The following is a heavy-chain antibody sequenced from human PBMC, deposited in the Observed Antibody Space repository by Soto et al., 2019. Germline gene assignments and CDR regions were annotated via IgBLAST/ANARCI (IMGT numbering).Heavy chain of an antibody. J-gene: IGHJ4*02. Sequence: ASVKVSCKASGYTFTSYAMHWVRQAPGQRLEWMGWINVGNGNTKYLQKFQGRVTITRDTSASTAYMELRSLRSEDTAVYYCAREADFDYWGQGTLVTVSS. V-gene: IGHV1-3*01. CDR2: INVGNGNT. CDR1: GYTFTSYA. CDR3: AREADFDY.